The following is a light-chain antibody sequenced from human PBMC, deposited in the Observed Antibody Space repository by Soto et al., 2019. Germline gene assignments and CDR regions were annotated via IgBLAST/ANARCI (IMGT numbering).Light chain of an antibody. J-gene: IGLJ2*01. CDR1: KSDIGVYDF. V-gene: IGLV2-8*01. CDR2: EVV. CDR3: SSYTTGNTVI. Sequence: QSALTQPPSASGSPGQSVTISCTGTKSDIGVYDFVSWYQHHPGKAPRLIIYEVVQRPSGVPDRFSGSKSGNTASLTVSGLQAADEADYYCSSYTTGNTVIFGGGTKVTVL.